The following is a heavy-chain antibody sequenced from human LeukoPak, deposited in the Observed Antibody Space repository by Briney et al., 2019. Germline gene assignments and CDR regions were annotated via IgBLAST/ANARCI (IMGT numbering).Heavy chain of an antibody. V-gene: IGHV1-69*05. D-gene: IGHD3-3*01. J-gene: IGHJ6*03. CDR3: ARGLGADFWSGYYARNYYYYMDV. Sequence: ASVKVSCKASGGTFSSYAISWVRQAPGQGLEWMGGIIPIFGTANYAQKFQGRVTITTDESTSTAYMELSSLRSEDTAVYYCARGLGADFWSGYYARNYYYYMDVWGKGTTVNVSS. CDR1: GGTFSSYA. CDR2: IIPIFGTA.